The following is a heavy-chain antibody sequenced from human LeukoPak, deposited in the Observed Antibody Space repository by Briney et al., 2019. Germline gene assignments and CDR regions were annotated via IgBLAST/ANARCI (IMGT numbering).Heavy chain of an antibody. CDR3: VLGRWEPTGSY. V-gene: IGHV4-34*01. D-gene: IGHD1-26*01. J-gene: IGHJ4*02. Sequence: PSETLSLTCAVYGGSFSGYYRSWIRQSPGKALEWMGEISHNGKSNYNPSLKRRVTISVDPSRNPFSLRLTSVTAADTGVYYCVLGRWEPTGSYWGQGTLVPISS. CDR1: GGSFSGYY. CDR2: ISHNGKS.